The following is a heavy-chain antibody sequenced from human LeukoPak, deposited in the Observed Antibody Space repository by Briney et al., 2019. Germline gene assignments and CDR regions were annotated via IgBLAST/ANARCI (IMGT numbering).Heavy chain of an antibody. D-gene: IGHD6-13*01. Sequence: SETLSLTCTVSGGSISSYYWSWIRQPPGKGLEWIGYIYYSGTTNYNPSLKSRVTISVDTSKNQFSLKLSSVTAADTAVYCARGAYIAAAQYGYWGQGTLVTVSS. J-gene: IGHJ4*02. CDR2: IYYSGTT. V-gene: IGHV4-59*01. CDR3: ARGAYIAAAQYGY. CDR1: GGSISSYY.